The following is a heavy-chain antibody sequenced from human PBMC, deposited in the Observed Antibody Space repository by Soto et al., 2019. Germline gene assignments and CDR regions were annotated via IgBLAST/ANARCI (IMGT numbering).Heavy chain of an antibody. CDR3: ARLEGLATISYYFDF. Sequence: KASETLSLTCSVSDDSINSDKYYLGWIRQPPWKGLEWIGSIYYRGNAYYNPSLQTRVTISLDKSKSQFSLKLNSVTAADSAVYFCARLEGLATISYYFDFWGPGALVTVSS. D-gene: IGHD3-9*01. CDR1: DDSINSDKYY. V-gene: IGHV4-39*01. J-gene: IGHJ4*02. CDR2: IYYRGNA.